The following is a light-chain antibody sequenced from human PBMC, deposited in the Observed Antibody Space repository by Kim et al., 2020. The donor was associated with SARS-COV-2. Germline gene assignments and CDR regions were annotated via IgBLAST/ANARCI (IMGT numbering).Light chain of an antibody. V-gene: IGLV3-1*01. J-gene: IGLJ2*01. CDR3: QASDSNNVV. CDR1: KLGEKY. Sequence: SYELTQPPSVSVSPGQTASVTCSGYKLGEKYVCWFQQKPGQSPVLVIYEDKKRPSGIPERFSGSNSGNTATLTISGTQAMDEADYFCQASDSNNVVFGGGTKLTVL. CDR2: EDK.